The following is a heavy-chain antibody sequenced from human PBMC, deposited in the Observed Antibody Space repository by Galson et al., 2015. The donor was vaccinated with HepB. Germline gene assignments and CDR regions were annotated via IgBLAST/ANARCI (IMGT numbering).Heavy chain of an antibody. Sequence: SVKVSCKASGYTFTSYALNWVRQAPGQGLEWMGWINTNTGNPTYAQGFTGRFVFSLDTSVSTAYLQISSLKAEDTAVYYCARDISSNNLYYYDRAGAFDIWGQGTMVTVSS. D-gene: IGHD3-22*01. J-gene: IGHJ3*02. V-gene: IGHV7-4-1*02. CDR3: ARDISSNNLYYYDRAGAFDI. CDR1: GYTFTSYA. CDR2: INTNTGNP.